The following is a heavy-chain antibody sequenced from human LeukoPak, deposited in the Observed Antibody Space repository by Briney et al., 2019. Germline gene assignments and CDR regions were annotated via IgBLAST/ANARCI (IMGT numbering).Heavy chain of an antibody. CDR1: GFTFSSYW. V-gene: IGHV3-74*01. Sequence: GGSLRLSCAASGFTFSSYWMHWVRQAPGKGLAWVSRINTDGSSTSYADSVKGQFTISRDNAKNTLYLQMNSLRAEDTAVYYCARDRGSSGGYYYYYYMDVWGKGTTVTVSS. J-gene: IGHJ6*03. CDR2: INTDGSST. CDR3: ARDRGSSGGYYYYYYMDV. D-gene: IGHD6-19*01.